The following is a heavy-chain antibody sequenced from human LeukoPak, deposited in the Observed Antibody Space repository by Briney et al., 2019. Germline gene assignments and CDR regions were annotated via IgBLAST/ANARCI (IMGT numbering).Heavy chain of an antibody. CDR3: TEPASGGNWFDP. CDR2: IRGAGYSDAP. CDR1: GFSFSGSA. J-gene: IGHJ5*02. V-gene: IGHV3-73*01. D-gene: IGHD6-13*01. Sequence: HPGGSLRLSCAASGFSFSGSAIHWVRQAPGKGLEWVGRIRGAGYSDAPAYVASVRGRFTISRDDSKSTAYLQMNSLKAEDTAVYYCTEPASGGNWFDPWGPGTLVTVSS.